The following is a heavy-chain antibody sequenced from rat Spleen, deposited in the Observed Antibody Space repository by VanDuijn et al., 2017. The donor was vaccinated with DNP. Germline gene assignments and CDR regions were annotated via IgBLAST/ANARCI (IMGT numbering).Heavy chain of an antibody. Sequence: QVQLKESGPGLVQPSQTLSLTCSVSGFSLTNYPIQWVRPPPGKGLEWMGILWTDGDTSYNSVLKSRLSISRDTSKSQVFLKMNSLQTEDTATYYCARGGGNFDYWGQGIMVTVSS. CDR1: GFSLTNYP. V-gene: IGHV2-32*01. CDR3: ARGGGNFDY. CDR2: LWTDGDT. J-gene: IGHJ2*01. D-gene: IGHD4-3*01.